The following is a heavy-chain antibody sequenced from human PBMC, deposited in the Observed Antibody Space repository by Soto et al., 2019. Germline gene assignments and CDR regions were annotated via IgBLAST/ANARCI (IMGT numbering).Heavy chain of an antibody. Sequence: PSETLSLTCTVSGGSISSYYWSWIRQPPGKGLEWIGYIYYSGSTNYNPSLESRVTISVNTSKNQFSLKLSSVTAADTAVYYCARVRSAFPTVNLNARAFDIWGQGTMVTVSS. V-gene: IGHV4-59*01. CDR2: IYYSGST. D-gene: IGHD4-17*01. CDR1: GGSISSYY. J-gene: IGHJ3*02. CDR3: ARVRSAFPTVNLNARAFDI.